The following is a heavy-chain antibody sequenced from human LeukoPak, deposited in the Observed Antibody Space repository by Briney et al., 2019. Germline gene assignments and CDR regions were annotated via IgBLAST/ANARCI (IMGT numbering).Heavy chain of an antibody. CDR2: IYTSGST. CDR3: ARWRDDYFDY. J-gene: IGHJ4*02. CDR1: GGSISSYY. Sequence: SETLSLTCTVSGGSISSYYWSWIRQTAGKGLEWIGRIYTSGSTDYSPSLRGRVTMSVDTSKNQFSLKLSSVTAADTAVYYCARWRDDYFDYWGQGTLVTVSS. V-gene: IGHV4-4*07.